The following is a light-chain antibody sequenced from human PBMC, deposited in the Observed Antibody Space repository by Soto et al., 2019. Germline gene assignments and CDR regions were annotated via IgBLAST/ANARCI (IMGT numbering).Light chain of an antibody. Sequence: EIVLKQSAGTLSLSPGERATLSCRASQSVSSSYLAWYQQKPGQAPRLLIYGASSRATGIPDRFSGSGSGTDFTLTISRLEPGDFAVYYCQQYGDSPRSFGQGTKVDIK. CDR2: GAS. CDR3: QQYGDSPRS. CDR1: QSVSSSY. J-gene: IGKJ1*01. V-gene: IGKV3-20*01.